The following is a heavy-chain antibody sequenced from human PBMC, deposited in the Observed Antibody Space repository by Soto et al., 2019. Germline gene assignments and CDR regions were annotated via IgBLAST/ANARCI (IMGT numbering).Heavy chain of an antibody. D-gene: IGHD3-22*01. Sequence: QVQLVESGGGVVQPGRSLRLSCAASGFIVSFYGMHWVRQAPGKGLEWVAVISDDGSRKYYADSVKGRFTTSRDNSKNTVYLQMNSLRAEDTAVYYCAKLNTHYFDSSGPVPLYNIDYWGQGTLVTVSS. CDR2: ISDDGSRK. V-gene: IGHV3-30*18. CDR1: GFIVSFYG. CDR3: AKLNTHYFDSSGPVPLYNIDY. J-gene: IGHJ4*01.